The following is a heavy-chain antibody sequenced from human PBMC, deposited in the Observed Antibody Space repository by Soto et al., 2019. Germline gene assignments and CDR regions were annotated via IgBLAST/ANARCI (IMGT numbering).Heavy chain of an antibody. CDR3: ARNSYGSGKAPVDY. J-gene: IGHJ4*02. D-gene: IGHD3-10*01. V-gene: IGHV4-39*07. CDR1: GGTFSSYTIS. Sequence: SCKASGGTFSSYTISWVRQPPGKGLEWIASFFIGGNTYYNPSLKSRVTISVDTSKNQFSLKLSSVTAADTAVYYCARNSYGSGKAPVDYWGQGTLVTVSS. CDR2: FFIGGNT.